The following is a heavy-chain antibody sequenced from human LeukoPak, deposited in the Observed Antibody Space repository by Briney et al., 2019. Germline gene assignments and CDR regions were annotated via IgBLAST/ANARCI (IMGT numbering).Heavy chain of an antibody. D-gene: IGHD2-2*01. CDR2: IYTSGST. J-gene: IGHJ4*02. Sequence: SETLSLXCTVSGGSISSYYWSWIRQPAGKGLEWIGRIYTSGSTNYNPSLKSRVTMSVDTSKNQFSLKLSSVTAADTAVYYCARDRVVPAAINYFDYWGQGTLVTVSS. CDR3: ARDRVVPAAINYFDY. V-gene: IGHV4-4*07. CDR1: GGSISSYY.